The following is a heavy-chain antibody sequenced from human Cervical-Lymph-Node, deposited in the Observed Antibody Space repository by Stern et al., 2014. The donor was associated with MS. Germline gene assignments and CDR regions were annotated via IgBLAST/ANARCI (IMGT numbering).Heavy chain of an antibody. D-gene: IGHD2-15*01. J-gene: IGHJ5*02. CDR3: AREIFCSGDNCPLDP. Sequence: QMQLVQSGGGVVQPGRSLRLSCAASGFTFTSYAMHWVRQAPGKGLEWVAVISYDGSNKYFTDSVKGRFTISRDNSKNTLYLQMNSLRAEDSAVYYCAREIFCSGDNCPLDPWGQGTLVTVSS. V-gene: IGHV3-30-3*01. CDR1: GFTFTSYA. CDR2: ISYDGSNK.